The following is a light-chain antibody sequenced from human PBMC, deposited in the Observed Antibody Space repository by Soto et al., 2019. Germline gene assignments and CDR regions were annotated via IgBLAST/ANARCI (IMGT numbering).Light chain of an antibody. J-gene: IGKJ1*01. CDR1: QSVSRRY. Sequence: EIVLTQSPGTLSLSPGERATLSCRASQSVSRRYLAWYQQKPGQAPRLLISGASTRATGIPDRFSGSGSGTDFTLTISRLEPEYFAVYYCQQYGNSRWTFGQGTKVEIK. V-gene: IGKV3-20*01. CDR3: QQYGNSRWT. CDR2: GAS.